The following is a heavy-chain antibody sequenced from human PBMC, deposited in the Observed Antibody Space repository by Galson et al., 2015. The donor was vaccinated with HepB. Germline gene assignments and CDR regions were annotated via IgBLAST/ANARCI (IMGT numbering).Heavy chain of an antibody. Sequence: SLRLSCAASGFTFSSYAMPWVRQAPGRGLEWVSVISGTGDTTYYAGSVRGRFTISRENSNNTLYLQMSSLRGEDTAVYYCAKNSGASSFLSLDYWGQGTLVTVSS. V-gene: IGHV3-23*01. D-gene: IGHD2-15*01. CDR1: GFTFSSYA. CDR2: ISGTGDTT. CDR3: AKNSGASSFLSLDY. J-gene: IGHJ4*02.